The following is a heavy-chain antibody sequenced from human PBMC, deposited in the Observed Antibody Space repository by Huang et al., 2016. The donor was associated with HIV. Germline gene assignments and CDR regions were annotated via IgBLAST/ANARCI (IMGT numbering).Heavy chain of an antibody. D-gene: IGHD2-21*01. V-gene: IGHV4-34*01. J-gene: IGHJ3*01. Sequence: GGPFSTHYWSWVRQSPGKGLEWIAEINYDGHANFNPSLRSRVSISVDTSKNQFSLNVTSVTAADTAIYYCARGRDTAEMDTVDDALDVWDQGTLVSVSS. CDR2: INYDGHA. CDR3: ARGRDTAEMDTVDDALDV. CDR1: GGPFSTHY.